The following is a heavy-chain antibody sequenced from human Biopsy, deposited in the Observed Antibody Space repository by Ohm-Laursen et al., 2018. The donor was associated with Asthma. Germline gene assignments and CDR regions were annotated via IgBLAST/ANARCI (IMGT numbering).Heavy chain of an antibody. Sequence: SLRLSCAASGFSFNSYGMHWVRQAPGKGLEWVAVMSFDGRQTYYADSVKGRFTISRDNSKNTLYLQMNSLRAEDTAVYYCAKERYDEFWSGYPIWGQGTMVTVSS. CDR3: AKERYDEFWSGYPI. V-gene: IGHV3-30*18. CDR1: GFSFNSYG. D-gene: IGHD3-3*01. CDR2: MSFDGRQT. J-gene: IGHJ3*02.